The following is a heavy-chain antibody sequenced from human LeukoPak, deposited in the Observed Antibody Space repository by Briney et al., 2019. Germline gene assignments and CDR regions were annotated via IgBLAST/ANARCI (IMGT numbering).Heavy chain of an antibody. D-gene: IGHD3-10*01. Sequence: GRSLRLSCAASGFTFSSYAMSWVRQAPGKGLEWVSAISGSGGSTYYADSVKGRFTISRDNSKNTLYLQMNSLRAEDTAVYYCAKGGWGYYGMDVWGQGTTVTVSS. CDR3: AKGGWGYYGMDV. CDR1: GFTFSSYA. J-gene: IGHJ6*02. CDR2: ISGSGGST. V-gene: IGHV3-23*01.